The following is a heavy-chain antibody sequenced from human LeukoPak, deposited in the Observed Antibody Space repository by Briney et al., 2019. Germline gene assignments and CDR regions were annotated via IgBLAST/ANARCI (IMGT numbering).Heavy chain of an antibody. J-gene: IGHJ6*02. CDR1: GFIFSSYA. CDR2: ISYDGSNK. V-gene: IGHV3-30-3*01. D-gene: IGHD4-17*01. CDR3: AKALVFAVTKYYYYGMDV. Sequence: GRSLRLSCAASGFIFSSYAMHWVRQAPGKGLEWVAVISYDGSNKYYADSVKGRFTISRDNSKNTLYLQMNSLRAEDTAVYYCAKALVFAVTKYYYYGMDVWGQGTTVTVSS.